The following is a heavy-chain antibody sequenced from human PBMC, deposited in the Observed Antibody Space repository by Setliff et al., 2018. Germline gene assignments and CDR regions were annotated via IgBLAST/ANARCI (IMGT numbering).Heavy chain of an antibody. Sequence: SLRLSCAASRFTFSSYAMHWVRQPPGKGLEWVAVISYDGSNKYYADSVKGRFTISRDNSKNTLYLQMNSLRAEDTAVYYCARAKPHYYDSSGYYEGSMDVWGKGTTVTVSS. D-gene: IGHD3-22*01. J-gene: IGHJ6*03. CDR1: RFTFSSYA. CDR3: ARAKPHYYDSSGYYEGSMDV. V-gene: IGHV3-30*04. CDR2: ISYDGSNK.